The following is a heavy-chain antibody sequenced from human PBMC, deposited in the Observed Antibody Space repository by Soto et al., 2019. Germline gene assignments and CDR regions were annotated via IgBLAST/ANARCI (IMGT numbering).Heavy chain of an antibody. V-gene: IGHV3-53*01. CDR2: IYSGGST. CDR3: ASLHYYDSSGPTTGYFQH. J-gene: IGHJ1*01. CDR1: GFTVSSNS. Sequence: AGGSLRLSCAASGFTVSSNSMSWVRQAPGKGLEWVSVIYSGGSTYYADSVKGRFTISRDNSKNTLYLQMNSLRAEDTAVYYCASLHYYDSSGPTTGYFQHWGQGTLVTVSS. D-gene: IGHD3-22*01.